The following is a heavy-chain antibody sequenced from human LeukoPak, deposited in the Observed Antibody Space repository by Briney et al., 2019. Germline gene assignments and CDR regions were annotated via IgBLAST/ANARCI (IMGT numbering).Heavy chain of an antibody. J-gene: IGHJ4*02. V-gene: IGHV4-59*08. CDR3: ARQGSSGCYKGKVLDC. Sequence: PSETLSLTCTVSGGSISSYYWSWIRQPPGKGLEWIGYIYYIGSTNYNPSLNSRVTISVDTSKNQFSLRLSSVTAADTAVYYCARQGSSGCYKGKVLDCWGQGTLVTVSS. CDR1: GGSISSYY. CDR2: IYYIGST. D-gene: IGHD6-19*01.